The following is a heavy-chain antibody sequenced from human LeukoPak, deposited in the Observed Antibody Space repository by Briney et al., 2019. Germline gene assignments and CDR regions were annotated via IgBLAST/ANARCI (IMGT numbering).Heavy chain of an antibody. V-gene: IGHV1-2*02. J-gene: IGHJ4*02. CDR1: GYTITDYY. CDR2: INPNSGGT. CDR3: TRGSYYDSSGYSGVRLFDY. Sequence: GASVKVSCKASGYTITDYYIHWVRQAPGQGLEWMGWINPNSGGTNYAQKFQGRVTMTSGTSISTAYMELSRLRSDDTALYYCTRGSYYDSSGYSGVRLFDYWGQGTPVTVPS. D-gene: IGHD3-22*01.